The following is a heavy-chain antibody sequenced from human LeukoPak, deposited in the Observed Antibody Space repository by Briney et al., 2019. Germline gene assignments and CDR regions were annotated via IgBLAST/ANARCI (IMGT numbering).Heavy chain of an antibody. Sequence: ASVKVSCKASGYTFTSYGISWVRQAPGQGLEWMGWISAYNGNTNYAQKLQGRVTMTTGTSTSTAYMELRSLGSDDTAVYYCARAGYCSSTSCYSSDWFDPWGQGTLVTVSS. CDR2: ISAYNGNT. CDR3: ARAGYCSSTSCYSSDWFDP. V-gene: IGHV1-18*01. CDR1: GYTFTSYG. D-gene: IGHD2-2*01. J-gene: IGHJ5*02.